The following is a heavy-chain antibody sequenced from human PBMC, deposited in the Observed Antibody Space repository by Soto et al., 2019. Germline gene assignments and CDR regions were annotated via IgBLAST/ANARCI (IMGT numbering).Heavy chain of an antibody. D-gene: IGHD3-10*01. CDR1: GGSISSYY. CDR3: ARHYGLWGGTDY. V-gene: IGHV4-59*08. Sequence: SETLSLTCTVAGGSISSYYWSWIRQPPGKGLEWIGYIYYSGSTNYNPSLKSRVTISVDTSKNQFSLKLSSVTAADTAVYYCARHYGLWGGTDYWGQGTLVTVSS. J-gene: IGHJ4*02. CDR2: IYYSGST.